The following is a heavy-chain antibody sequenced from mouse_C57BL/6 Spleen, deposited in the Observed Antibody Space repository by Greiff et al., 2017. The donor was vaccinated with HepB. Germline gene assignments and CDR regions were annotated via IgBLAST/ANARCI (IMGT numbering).Heavy chain of an antibody. J-gene: IGHJ4*01. CDR3: AKIEGYAMDY. Sequence: VQLQQSGPGLVQPSQSLSITCTVSGFSLTSYGVHWVRQSPGKGLEWLGVIWRGGSTDYNAAFMSRLSITEDNSKSQVFFKMNSLQADDTAIYYCAKIEGYAMDYWGQGTSVTVSS. CDR2: IWRGGST. CDR1: GFSLTSYG. V-gene: IGHV2-5*01.